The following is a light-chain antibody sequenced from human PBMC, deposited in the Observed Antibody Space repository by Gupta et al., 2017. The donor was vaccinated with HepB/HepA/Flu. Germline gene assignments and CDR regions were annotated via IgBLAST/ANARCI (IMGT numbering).Light chain of an antibody. CDR2: YDD. J-gene: IGLJ1*01. CDR3: AVWDDSLNANV. CDR1: SSSIGNNA. V-gene: IGLV1-36*01. Sequence: QSVLTQPPSVSEAPRQRVTISCSGSSSSIGNNAVNCYQQLPGKAPKLLIYYDDLLPAGVSDRFSGSKSGTSASLAISGLQSEDEADYYCAVWDDSLNANVFGTGTKVTVL.